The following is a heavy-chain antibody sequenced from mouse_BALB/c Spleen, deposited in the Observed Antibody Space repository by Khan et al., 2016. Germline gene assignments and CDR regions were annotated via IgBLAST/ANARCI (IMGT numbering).Heavy chain of an antibody. V-gene: IGHV14-3*02. CDR1: GFNIKDTY. CDR2: IDHANGNT. CDR3: ARVYYGGAY. Sequence: VQLKLSGADLVKPGASVQLSCTASGFNIKDTYIHWVKQRPEQALEWIGRIDHANGNTEYDPKFQGKATIKADIASNTGCLQLMSLTSEDTAVYCCARVYYGGAYGGQGTLFTVSA. D-gene: IGHD2-1*01. J-gene: IGHJ3*01.